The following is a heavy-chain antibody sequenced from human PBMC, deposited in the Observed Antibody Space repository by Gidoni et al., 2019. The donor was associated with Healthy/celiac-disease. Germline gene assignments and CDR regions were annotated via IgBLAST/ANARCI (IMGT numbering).Heavy chain of an antibody. V-gene: IGHV5-10-1*03. CDR3: ASRQLGGIAAPDDY. Sequence: EAQLVQSGAEANKLAESLSISCNGSGYSFTTYWISWVRQMPGKGLEWMGRIPPSDACNHYSPAFQGRVTISADKSSSTAYLQRSSLKASDTAMYYCASRQLGGIAAPDDYWDHGTLVTVSS. D-gene: IGHD6-6*01. J-gene: IGHJ4*01. CDR1: GYSFTTYW. CDR2: IPPSDACN.